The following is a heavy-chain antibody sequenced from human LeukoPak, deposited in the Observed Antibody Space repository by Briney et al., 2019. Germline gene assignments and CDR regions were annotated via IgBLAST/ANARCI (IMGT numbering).Heavy chain of an antibody. Sequence: PGGSLRLSCAASGFTFDDYAMHWVRQAPGKGLEWVSGISWNSGSIGYADSVKGRFTISRDNAKNSLYLQMNSLRAEDTALYYCAKNLGSYYYYYGMDVWGQGTTVTVSS. D-gene: IGHD3-16*01. CDR3: AKNLGSYYYYYGMDV. CDR2: ISWNSGSI. CDR1: GFTFDDYA. V-gene: IGHV3-9*01. J-gene: IGHJ6*02.